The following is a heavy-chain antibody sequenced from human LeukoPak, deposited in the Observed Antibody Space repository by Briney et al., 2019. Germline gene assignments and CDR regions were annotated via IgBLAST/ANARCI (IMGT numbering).Heavy chain of an antibody. D-gene: IGHD2-2*01. V-gene: IGHV3-23*01. CDR3: AKGIVPAAANWFDP. J-gene: IGHJ5*02. CDR1: RFTLSSYV. CDR2: ISGGGGST. Sequence: GGALRLSCVHSRFTLSSYVMSWVRHDLGEGPEWVSAISGGGGSTYYAHSVKGRFTISRDNSKNTLYLQMNSLRAEDTAVYYCAKGIVPAAANWFDPWGQGTLVTVSS.